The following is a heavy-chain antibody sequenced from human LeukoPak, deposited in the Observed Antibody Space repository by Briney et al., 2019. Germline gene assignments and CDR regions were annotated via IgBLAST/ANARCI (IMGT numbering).Heavy chain of an antibody. Sequence: PGGSLRLSCAPSGFTFSRYWMRWVRQAPGKGLVWVSRINSDGSSTSYADSVKGRFTISRDNAKNTLYMQMNSMRAEDTAVYYCARDSSRGWYGELGYWGQGTLVTVSS. CDR2: INSDGSST. V-gene: IGHV3-74*01. J-gene: IGHJ4*02. CDR3: ARDSSRGWYGELGY. CDR1: GFTFSRYW. D-gene: IGHD6-19*01.